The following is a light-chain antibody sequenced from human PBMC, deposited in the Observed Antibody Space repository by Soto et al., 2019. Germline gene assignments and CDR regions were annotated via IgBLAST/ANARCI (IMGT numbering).Light chain of an antibody. J-gene: IGLJ1*01. Sequence: QSVLTQPASVSGSPGQSITISCTATSSDVGSFNYVSWYQHPPGKAPKLMIYEVTSRPSGVSNRFSGSKSGNTASLTISGLQAEDEADYYCVSYATSTTLYVFGSGTKVTVL. V-gene: IGLV2-14*01. CDR3: VSYATSTTLYV. CDR2: EVT. CDR1: SSDVGSFNY.